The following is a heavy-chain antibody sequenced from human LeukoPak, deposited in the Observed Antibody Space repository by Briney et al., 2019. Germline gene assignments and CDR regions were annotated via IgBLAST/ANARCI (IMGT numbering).Heavy chain of an antibody. CDR1: GFTFSSYS. CDR3: ARVGATFYWYYYMDV. V-gene: IGHV3-21*01. Sequence: GGSLRLSCAASGFTFSSYSMNWVRQAPGKGLEWVSSISSSSSYIYYADSMKGRFTISRDNAKNSLHLQMNSLRAEDTAVYYCARVGATFYWYYYMDVWGKGTTVTVSS. J-gene: IGHJ6*03. CDR2: ISSSSSYI. D-gene: IGHD1-26*01.